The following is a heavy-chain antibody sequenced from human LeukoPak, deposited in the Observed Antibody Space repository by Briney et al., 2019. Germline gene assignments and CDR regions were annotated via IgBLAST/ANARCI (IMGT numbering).Heavy chain of an antibody. J-gene: IGHJ4*02. CDR1: GGTFSSYA. CDR2: IIPIFGTA. Sequence: AASVKVSCKASGGTFSSYAISWVRQAPGQGLEWMGGIIPIFGTANYAQKFQGRVTITADKSTSTAYMELSSLRSEDTAVYYCARYDYGDYDAQYYFDYWGQGTLVTVSS. D-gene: IGHD4-17*01. CDR3: ARYDYGDYDAQYYFDY. V-gene: IGHV1-69*06.